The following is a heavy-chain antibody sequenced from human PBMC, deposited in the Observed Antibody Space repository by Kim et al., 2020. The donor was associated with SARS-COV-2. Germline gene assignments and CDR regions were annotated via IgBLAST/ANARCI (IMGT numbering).Heavy chain of an antibody. J-gene: IGHJ4*02. V-gene: IGHV6-1*01. Sequence: SAGSVQTRNTISPDTAKNQFSLQLNSVTPEDTAVYYCARDKFTTGTTFDYWGQGTLVTVSS. CDR3: ARDKFTTGTTFDY. D-gene: IGHD1-1*01.